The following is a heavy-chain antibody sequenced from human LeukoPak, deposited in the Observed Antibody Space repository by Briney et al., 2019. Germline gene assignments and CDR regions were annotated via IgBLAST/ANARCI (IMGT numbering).Heavy chain of an antibody. Sequence: SETLSLTCTVSGGSISSYYWSWIRQPPGKGLEWIGYIYYSGSTNYNPSLKSRVTISVDTSKNQSSLKLSSVTAADTAVYYCARGGIAAAGYVDYWGQGTLVTVSS. CDR3: ARGGIAAAGYVDY. V-gene: IGHV4-59*01. D-gene: IGHD6-13*01. CDR2: IYYSGST. J-gene: IGHJ4*02. CDR1: GGSISSYY.